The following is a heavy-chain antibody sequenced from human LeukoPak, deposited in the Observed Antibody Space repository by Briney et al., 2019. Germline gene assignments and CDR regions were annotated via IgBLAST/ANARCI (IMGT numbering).Heavy chain of an antibody. D-gene: IGHD3-10*01. V-gene: IGHV3-48*01. CDR1: GFTSSSYS. Sequence: PGGSLRLSCAASGFTSSSYSMNWVRQAPGKGLEWVSYISSSSSTIYYADSVKGRFTISRDNAKNSLYLQMNSLRAEDTAVYYCARGPLTLWFYFDYWGQGTLVTVSS. CDR2: ISSSSSTI. CDR3: ARGPLTLWFYFDY. J-gene: IGHJ4*02.